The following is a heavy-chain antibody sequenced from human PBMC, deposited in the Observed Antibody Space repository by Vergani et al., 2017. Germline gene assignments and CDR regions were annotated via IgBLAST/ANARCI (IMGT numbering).Heavy chain of an antibody. Sequence: EVQLLESGGGLVQPGGSLRLSCAASGFTFSSYAMSWVRQAPGKGLEWVSAISGSGGSTYYADSAKGRFTISRDNSKNTLYLQMNSLRAEDTAVYYCGPGGGSYYYYMDVWGKGTTVTVSS. CDR2: ISGSGGST. J-gene: IGHJ6*03. CDR1: GFTFSSYA. CDR3: GPGGGSYYYYMDV. D-gene: IGHD3-10*01. V-gene: IGHV3-23*01.